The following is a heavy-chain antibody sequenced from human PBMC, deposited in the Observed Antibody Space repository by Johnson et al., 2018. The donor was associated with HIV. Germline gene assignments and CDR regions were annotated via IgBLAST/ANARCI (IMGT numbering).Heavy chain of an antibody. J-gene: IGHJ3*02. CDR3: TTAIYSYDTRDTRAFDI. CDR1: EFMFSNYA. V-gene: IGHV3-23*04. D-gene: IGHD3-22*01. CDR2: ISGSGGST. Sequence: EVQLVESGGGLVQPGGSLRLSCAASEFMFSNYAMTWVRQAPGKGLEWVSSISGSGGSTYFADSVKGRFTISRDNSKNTLYLQMNSLKTEDTALYYCTTAIYSYDTRDTRAFDIWGQGTMVTVSS.